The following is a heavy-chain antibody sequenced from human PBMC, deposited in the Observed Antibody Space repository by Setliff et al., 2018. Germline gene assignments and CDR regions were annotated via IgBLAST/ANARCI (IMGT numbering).Heavy chain of an antibody. CDR3: LLPCTSGWHNWADP. CDR1: GFTFETYS. D-gene: IGHD6-19*01. Sequence: SCKASGFTFETYSFSWIRQASGKGLEWVGRIRSKADKYATDYGASAKGRFIISRDDSKKTAYLQMSSLRAEDTAMYYCLLPCTSGWHNWADPWGQGTLVTVSS. V-gene: IGHV3-73*01. J-gene: IGHJ5*02. CDR2: IRSKADKYAT.